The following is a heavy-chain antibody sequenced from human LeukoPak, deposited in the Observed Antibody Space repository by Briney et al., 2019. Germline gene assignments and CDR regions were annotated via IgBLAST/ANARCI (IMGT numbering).Heavy chain of an antibody. CDR3: ARDQYDTWSRRGNFDS. Sequence: GGSLRLSCVASGFTFGKYWMSWVRQAPGKGLEWVANIKLDESEKNYVDSVKGRFTISRDNTKNSLYLQMNSLRAEDTAVFYCARDQYDTWSRRGNFDSWGQGTLVIVSS. V-gene: IGHV3-7*03. J-gene: IGHJ4*02. CDR2: IKLDESEK. CDR1: GFTFGKYW. D-gene: IGHD3-3*01.